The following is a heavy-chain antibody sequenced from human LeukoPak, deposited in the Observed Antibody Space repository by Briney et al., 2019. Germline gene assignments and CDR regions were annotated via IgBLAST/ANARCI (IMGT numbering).Heavy chain of an antibody. CDR3: ARLIVVVPAAAFDY. CDR2: ISSSSSYI. D-gene: IGHD2-2*01. CDR1: GFTFSSYR. Sequence: PGGSLRLSCAASGFTFSSYRMNWVRQAPGKGLEWVSSISSSSSYIYYADSVKGRFTISRDNAKNSLYLQMDSLRAEDTAVYYCARLIVVVPAAAFDYWGQGTLVTVSS. J-gene: IGHJ4*02. V-gene: IGHV3-21*01.